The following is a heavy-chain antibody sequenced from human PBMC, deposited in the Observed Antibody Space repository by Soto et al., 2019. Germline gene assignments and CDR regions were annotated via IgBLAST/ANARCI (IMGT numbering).Heavy chain of an antibody. V-gene: IGHV3-53*01. CDR2: IYSGGST. J-gene: IGHJ6*02. CDR1: GFTVSSNY. Sequence: GGSLRLSCAASGFTVSSNYMSWVRQAAGKGLEWVSVIYSGGSTYYADSVKGRFTISRDNTKNTLYLQMNSRRAEDTAVYYCARQLVVVTAIRYYYYGMDVWGQGTTVTVSS. D-gene: IGHD2-21*02. CDR3: ARQLVVVTAIRYYYYGMDV.